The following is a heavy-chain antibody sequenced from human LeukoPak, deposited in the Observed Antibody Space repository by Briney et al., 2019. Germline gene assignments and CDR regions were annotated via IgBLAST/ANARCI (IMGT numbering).Heavy chain of an antibody. CDR2: ISANSGNT. V-gene: IGHV1-18*01. D-gene: IGHD3-16*01. J-gene: IGHJ4*02. CDR1: GYSFTRNG. Sequence: ASVKVSCKPSGYSFTRNGISWVRQAPGQGLEWMAWISANSGNTNYAQNFQDRVTLTTDTSTSTAYMELRRLRSDDTAVYYCARDVNYAFDYWGQGTLVTVSS. CDR3: ARDVNYAFDY.